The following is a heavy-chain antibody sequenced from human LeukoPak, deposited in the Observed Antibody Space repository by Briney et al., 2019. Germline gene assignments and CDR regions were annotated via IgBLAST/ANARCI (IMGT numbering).Heavy chain of an antibody. J-gene: IGHJ4*02. CDR1: GFTFGDYA. V-gene: IGHV3-49*04. CDR3: IGSFGELTFFDY. Sequence: PGGSLRLSCTASGFTFGDYAMSWVRQAPGKGLEWVGFIRSKAYGGTTEYAASVKGGFTISRDDSKSIAYLQMNSLKTEDTAVYYCIGSFGELTFFDYWGQGTLVTVSS. CDR2: IRSKAYGGTT. D-gene: IGHD3-10*01.